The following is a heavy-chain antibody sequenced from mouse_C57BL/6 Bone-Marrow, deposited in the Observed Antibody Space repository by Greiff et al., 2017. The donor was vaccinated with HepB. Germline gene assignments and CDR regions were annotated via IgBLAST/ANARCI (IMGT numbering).Heavy chain of an antibody. CDR2: IDPENGDT. Sequence: VQLQQSGAELVRPGASAKLSCTASGFNIKDDYMHWVKQSPEQGLEWIGWIDPENGDTEYASKFQGKATITADTSSNTAYLQLSSLTSEDTAVYYCTTGGFFDYWGQGTTLTVSS. J-gene: IGHJ2*01. CDR3: TTGGFFDY. CDR1: GFNIKDDY. V-gene: IGHV14-4*01.